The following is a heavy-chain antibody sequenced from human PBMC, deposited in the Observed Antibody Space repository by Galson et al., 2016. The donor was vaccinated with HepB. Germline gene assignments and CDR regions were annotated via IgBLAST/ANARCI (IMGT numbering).Heavy chain of an antibody. J-gene: IGHJ4*02. CDR3: AVWFGDVNY. CDR2: MFTSGNS. Sequence: TLSLTCTVSGGSISSGSYFCNWVRQPAGKGLEWTGSMFTSGNSNYNPSLKSRVTISLDTSKNQFFLKMSSVTAADTAVYYCAVWFGDVNYWGQGILVTVSS. D-gene: IGHD3-10*01. V-gene: IGHV4-61*02. CDR1: GGSISSGSYF.